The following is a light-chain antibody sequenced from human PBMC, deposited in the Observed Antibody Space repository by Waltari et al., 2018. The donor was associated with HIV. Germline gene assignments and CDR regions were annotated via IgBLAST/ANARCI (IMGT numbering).Light chain of an antibody. CDR3: TSYTSSTHVI. CDR2: EVS. Sequence: QSALTQPASVSGSPGQSIPLPCTGTSSDVGAYNYVYWYQLHPDRAPKLMIYEVSKRPLGVSNRFSGSKSGNTASLTISGLQAEDEADYYCTSYTSSTHVIFGGGTKLTVL. V-gene: IGLV2-14*01. CDR1: SSDVGAYNY. J-gene: IGLJ2*01.